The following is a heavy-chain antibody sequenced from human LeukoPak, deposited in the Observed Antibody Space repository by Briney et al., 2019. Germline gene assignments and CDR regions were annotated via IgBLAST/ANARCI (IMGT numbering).Heavy chain of an antibody. V-gene: IGHV3-33*01. D-gene: IGHD3-10*01. Sequence: PGRSLRLSCAASGFTFSSYGMHWVRQAPGKALEWVAVIWYDGSNKYYADSVKGRFTISRDNSKNTLYLQMNSLRAEDTAVYYCARDGEGSGSYYNFLDYWGQGTLVTVSS. CDR2: IWYDGSNK. CDR3: ARDGEGSGSYYNFLDY. CDR1: GFTFSSYG. J-gene: IGHJ4*02.